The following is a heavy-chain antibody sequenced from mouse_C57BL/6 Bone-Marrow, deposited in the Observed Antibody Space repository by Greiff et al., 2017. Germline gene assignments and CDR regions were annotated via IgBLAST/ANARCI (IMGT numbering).Heavy chain of an antibody. CDR2: INPCNGGT. Sequence: QVQLQQPGTELVKPGASVKLSCKASGYTFTSYWMHWVKQRPGQGLEWIGNINPCNGGTNYNEKFKSKATLTVDKSSSTAYMQLSSLTSEDSAVYYCARARGNYAYCYAMDYWGQGTSVTGSS. V-gene: IGHV1-53*01. D-gene: IGHD2-1*01. J-gene: IGHJ4*01. CDR3: ARARGNYAYCYAMDY. CDR1: GYTFTSYW.